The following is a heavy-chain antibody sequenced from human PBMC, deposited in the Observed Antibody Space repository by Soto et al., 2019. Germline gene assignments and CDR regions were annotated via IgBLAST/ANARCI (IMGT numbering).Heavy chain of an antibody. V-gene: IGHV6-1*01. J-gene: IGHJ5*02. CDR1: GDSVSSNTAS. Sequence: SQTLSLTCAISGDSVSSNTASWNWIRQSPSRGLEWLGRTYFRSKWYNDYAVSVKSRIIINPDTSNNQFSLQLNSVTPEDTAVYXCAKGDNLGPKTGYAFDPWGQGIMVTVS. D-gene: IGHD5-12*01. CDR3: AKGDNLGPKTGYAFDP. CDR2: TYFRSKWYN.